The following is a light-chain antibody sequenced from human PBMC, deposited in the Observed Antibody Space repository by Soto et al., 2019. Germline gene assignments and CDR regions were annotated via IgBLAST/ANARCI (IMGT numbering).Light chain of an antibody. CDR1: QSVSSY. J-gene: IGKJ2*01. CDR2: DAS. V-gene: IGKV3-11*01. CDR3: QQRSNWPPYT. Sequence: EIVLTQSPATLSLSPGERATLSCRASQSVSSYLAWYQQKPGQAPRLLIYDASNRATGIPARLSGSGSGTDFTLTISSLEPEDFAVYYWQQRSNWPPYTFGQGTKLEIK.